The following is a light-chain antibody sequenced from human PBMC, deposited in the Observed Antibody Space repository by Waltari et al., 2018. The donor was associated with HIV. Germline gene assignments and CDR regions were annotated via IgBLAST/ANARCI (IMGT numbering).Light chain of an antibody. CDR1: RSDVGPYDY. J-gene: IGLJ2*01. CDR2: EVN. Sequence: QSALTQPPPASGSPGQSVTIPCTGTRSDVGPYDYVSWYQQPPDKAPRLIIYEVNKRPSGVPDRFSGSKSDNTASLTVSGLQAEDEADYYCTSYAGSNNLVIFGGGTKVTVL. CDR3: TSYAGSNNLVI. V-gene: IGLV2-8*01.